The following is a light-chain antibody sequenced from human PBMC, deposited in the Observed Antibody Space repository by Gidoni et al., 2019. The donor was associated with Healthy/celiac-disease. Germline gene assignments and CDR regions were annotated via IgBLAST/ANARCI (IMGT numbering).Light chain of an antibody. V-gene: IGLV1-51*02. Sequence: QSVLTQPPSVSAAPAQKVTISCSGSNSTIGNNYVSWYQQLPGTAPKLLIYENNKRPAGIPDRFAGSKSGTSATLGITGLQTGDEADYYCGTWDSSLSASYVFGTGTKVTVL. CDR3: GTWDSSLSASYV. CDR1: NSTIGNNY. CDR2: ENN. J-gene: IGLJ1*01.